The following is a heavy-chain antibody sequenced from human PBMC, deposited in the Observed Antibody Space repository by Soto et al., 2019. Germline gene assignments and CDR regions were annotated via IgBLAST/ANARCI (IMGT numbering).Heavy chain of an antibody. D-gene: IGHD3-10*01. CDR1: GYTFTGYY. V-gene: IGHV1-2*04. Sequence: ASVKVSCKASGYTFTGYYMHWVRQAPGQGLEWMGWINPNSGGTNYAQKFQGWVTMTRDTSISTAYMELSRLRSDDTAVYYCARGIITTVRGVTTGEFDYWGQGTLVTVSS. CDR3: ARGIITTVRGVTTGEFDY. J-gene: IGHJ4*02. CDR2: INPNSGGT.